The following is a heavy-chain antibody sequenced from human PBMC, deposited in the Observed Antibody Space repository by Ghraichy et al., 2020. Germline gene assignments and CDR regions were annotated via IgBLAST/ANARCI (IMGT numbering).Heavy chain of an antibody. CDR3: ARDMAGDGWYFDL. J-gene: IGHJ2*01. Sequence: GGSLRLSCAASGFTFSNYAIHWVRQAPGKELEWVAVISYDGSNKYYADSVKGRFTISRDNSKNTLYLQMNSLRAEDTSVYYCARDMAGDGWYFDLWGRGTLVTVSS. CDR2: ISYDGSNK. D-gene: IGHD6-19*01. CDR1: GFTFSNYA. V-gene: IGHV3-30-3*01.